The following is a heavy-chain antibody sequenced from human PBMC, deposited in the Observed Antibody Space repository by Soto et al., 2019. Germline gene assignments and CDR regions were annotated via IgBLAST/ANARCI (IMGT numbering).Heavy chain of an antibody. CDR2: ISSSGSTI. CDR3: ARRTTVTTRSVDP. J-gene: IGHJ5*02. CDR1: GFTFSDYY. Sequence: GGSLRLSCAASGFTFSDYYMSWIRQAPGKGLEWVSYISSSGSTIYYADSVKGRFTISRDNAKNSLYLQMNSLRAEDTAVYYCARRTTVTTRSVDPWGQGTLVTVSS. D-gene: IGHD4-17*01. V-gene: IGHV3-11*01.